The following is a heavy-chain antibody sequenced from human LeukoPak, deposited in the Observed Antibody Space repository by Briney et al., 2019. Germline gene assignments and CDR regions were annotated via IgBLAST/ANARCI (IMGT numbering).Heavy chain of an antibody. CDR1: GFTVSSNY. V-gene: IGHV3-66*01. Sequence: GGSLRLSCAASGFTVSSNYMSWVRQTPGKGLEWVSIIYSGGSTYYADSVKGRFTISRDNSKNTLYLQMNSLRAEDTAVYYCARANWGHPMYYFDYWGQGTLVTVSS. CDR2: IYSGGST. CDR3: ARANWGHPMYYFDY. J-gene: IGHJ4*02. D-gene: IGHD7-27*01.